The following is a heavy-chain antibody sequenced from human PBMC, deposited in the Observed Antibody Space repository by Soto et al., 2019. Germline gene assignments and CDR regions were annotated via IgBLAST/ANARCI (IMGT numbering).Heavy chain of an antibody. V-gene: IGHV4-4*02. D-gene: IGHD6-13*01. CDR3: ARATYWYSSSWYYFDY. CDR2: IYHSGST. Sequence: SETLSLTCAVSGGSISSSNWWSWVRQPPGKGLEWIGEIYHSGSTNYNPSLKSRVTISVDKSKNQFSLKLSSVTAADTAVYYCARATYWYSSSWYYFDYWGQGTLVTVSS. CDR1: GGSISSSNW. J-gene: IGHJ4*02.